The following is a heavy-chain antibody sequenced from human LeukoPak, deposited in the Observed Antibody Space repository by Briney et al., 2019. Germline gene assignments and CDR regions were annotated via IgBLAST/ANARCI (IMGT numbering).Heavy chain of an antibody. Sequence: SETLSLTCTVSGGSISSSKYYWGWIRQPPGKGLEWIGTIFNSGSTNYNPSLKSRVTISVDKSKNQFSLKPSSVTAADTAVYYCAGAVGGDGSGSLWGPGTLVTVSS. CDR3: AGAVGGDGSGSL. CDR2: IFNSGST. CDR1: GGSISSSKYY. J-gene: IGHJ4*02. D-gene: IGHD3-10*01. V-gene: IGHV4-39*07.